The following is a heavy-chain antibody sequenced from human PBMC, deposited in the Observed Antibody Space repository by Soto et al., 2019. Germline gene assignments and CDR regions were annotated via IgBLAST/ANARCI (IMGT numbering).Heavy chain of an antibody. J-gene: IGHJ2*01. CDR2: IDPRSGGA. CDR3: ARDDYRFYTYW. D-gene: IGHD4-17*01. Sequence: GASVKLAWKASGYAITAYYIHWVRQAPGQGLEWMGWIDPRSGGAIYAQKFQDRVTMTRDTSISTVYMDLSGLRSDDTALYYCARDDYRFYTYW. V-gene: IGHV1-2*02. CDR1: GYAITAYY.